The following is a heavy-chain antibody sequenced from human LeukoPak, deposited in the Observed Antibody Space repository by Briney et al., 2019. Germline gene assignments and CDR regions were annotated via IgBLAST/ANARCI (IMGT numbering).Heavy chain of an antibody. V-gene: IGHV3-23*01. CDR3: ANIGQTWHLPYYFDY. CDR2: ITDNGGST. Sequence: GGSLRLSCAASGFTFSTSGFTFSNYAMSWVRQAPGKGLEWVSAITDNGGSTYYADSVKGRFTISRDNSKNTLYLQMNSLRAEDTAVYYCANIGQTWHLPYYFDYWGQGTLVTVSS. J-gene: IGHJ4*02. CDR1: GFTFSNYA. D-gene: IGHD3/OR15-3a*01.